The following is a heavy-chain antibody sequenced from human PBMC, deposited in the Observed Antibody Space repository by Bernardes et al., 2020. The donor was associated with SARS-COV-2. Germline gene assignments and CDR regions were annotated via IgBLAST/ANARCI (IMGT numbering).Heavy chain of an antibody. CDR2: IYSGGST. CDR1: GFTVSSNY. J-gene: IGHJ4*02. Sequence: GGSLRLSCAASGFTVSSNYMSWVRQAPGKGLEWVSVIYSGGSTYYADSVKGRFTISRDNSKNTLYLQMNSLRAEDTAVYYCARVKGHDYGDYGGSFDYWGQGTLVTVSS. D-gene: IGHD4-17*01. CDR3: ARVKGHDYGDYGGSFDY. V-gene: IGHV3-66*01.